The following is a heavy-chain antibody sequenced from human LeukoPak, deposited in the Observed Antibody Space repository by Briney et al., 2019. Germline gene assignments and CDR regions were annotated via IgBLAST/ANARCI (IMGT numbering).Heavy chain of an antibody. V-gene: IGHV1-18*01. D-gene: IGHD5-24*01. CDR3: TRESTGMATTPSDY. CDR1: GYTFTSYG. Sequence: ASVKVSCKASGYTFTSYGISWVRQAPGQGLEWMGWISAYNGNTNYAQKPQGRVTMTTDTSTSTAYMELRSLRSDDTAVYYCTRESTGMATTPSDYWGQGTLVTVSS. CDR2: ISAYNGNT. J-gene: IGHJ4*02.